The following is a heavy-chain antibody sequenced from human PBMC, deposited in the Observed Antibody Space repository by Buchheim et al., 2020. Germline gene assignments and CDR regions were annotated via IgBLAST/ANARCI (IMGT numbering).Heavy chain of an antibody. D-gene: IGHD2-15*01. CDR2: IWYDGSNK. Sequence: QVQLVESGGGVVQPGRSLRLSCAASGFTFSSYGMHWVRQAPGKGLEWVAVIWYDGSNKYYADSVKGRFTISRDNSKNTLYPQMNSLRAEDTAVYYCARFPGSFLWYFDLWGRGTL. V-gene: IGHV3-33*01. CDR3: ARFPGSFLWYFDL. CDR1: GFTFSSYG. J-gene: IGHJ2*01.